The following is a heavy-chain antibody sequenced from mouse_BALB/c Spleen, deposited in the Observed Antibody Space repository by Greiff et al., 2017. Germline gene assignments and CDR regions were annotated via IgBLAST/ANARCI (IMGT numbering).Heavy chain of an antibody. CDR3: ARSPRSTMITREAYYAMDY. CDR1: GYSITSDYA. D-gene: IGHD2-4*01. V-gene: IGHV3-2*02. CDR2: ISYSGST. Sequence: EVQGVESGPGLVKPSQSLSLTCTVTGYSITSDYAWNWIRQFPGNKLEWMGYISYSGSTSYNPSLKSRISITRDTSKNQFFLQLNSVTTEDTATYYCARSPRSTMITREAYYAMDYWGQGTSVTVSS. J-gene: IGHJ4*01.